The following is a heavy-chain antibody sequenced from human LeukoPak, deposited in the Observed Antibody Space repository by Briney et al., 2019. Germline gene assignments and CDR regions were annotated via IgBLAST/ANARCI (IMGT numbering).Heavy chain of an antibody. CDR2: IRYDGSDK. D-gene: IGHD1-26*01. V-gene: IGHV3-30*02. J-gene: IGHJ4*02. Sequence: GGSLRLSCVPSGFTFSSYGMHWVRQTPGKGLEWVAFIRYDGSDKYYADSVKGRFTISRDNSKNTLYLQMNSLRAEDTSVYYCARSPGILGTNYFDYWGQGTLVTVSS. CDR3: ARSPGILGTNYFDY. CDR1: GFTFSSYG.